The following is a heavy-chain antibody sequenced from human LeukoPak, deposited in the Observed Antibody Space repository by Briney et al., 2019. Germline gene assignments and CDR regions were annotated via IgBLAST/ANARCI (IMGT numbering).Heavy chain of an antibody. CDR2: IDPSGGST. V-gene: IGHV1-46*01. D-gene: IGHD2-15*01. J-gene: IGHJ4*02. CDR1: GYTFTSYY. Sequence: ASVKVSCKASGYTFTSYYIVWVRQAPGQGLEWMGRIDPSGGSTSYAQKFQGRVTMTRGTSTSTVYMELSSLISEDTAVYYCARNSVSGFDYWGQGTLVTVSS. CDR3: ARNSVSGFDY.